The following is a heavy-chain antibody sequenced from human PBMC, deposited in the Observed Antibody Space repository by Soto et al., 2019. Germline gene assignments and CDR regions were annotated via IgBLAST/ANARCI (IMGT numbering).Heavy chain of an antibody. CDR1: GGSISSSSYY. CDR3: ARLPHLGTLFDY. Sequence: SETLSLTCTVSGGSISSSSYYWGWIRQPPGKGLEWIGSIYYSGSTYYNPSLKSRVTISVDTSKNQFSLKLSSVTAADTAVYYCARLPHLGTLFDYWGQGTLVTVSS. CDR2: IYYSGST. D-gene: IGHD1-1*01. J-gene: IGHJ4*02. V-gene: IGHV4-39*01.